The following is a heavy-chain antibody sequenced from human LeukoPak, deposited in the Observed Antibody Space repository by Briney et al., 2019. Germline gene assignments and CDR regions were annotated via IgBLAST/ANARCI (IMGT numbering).Heavy chain of an antibody. CDR3: AREITIFGVVTPGYFDY. CDR2: ISRNGAAT. Sequence: GGSLRLSCEASGFSFGDYNMHWVRQAPGKGLEWVSLISRNGAATKYADSVRGRFTVSRDNSKSSLYLQMNSLSTEDTALYYCAREITIFGVVTPGYFDYWGQGTLVTVSS. J-gene: IGHJ4*02. V-gene: IGHV3-43*01. CDR1: GFSFGDYN. D-gene: IGHD3-3*01.